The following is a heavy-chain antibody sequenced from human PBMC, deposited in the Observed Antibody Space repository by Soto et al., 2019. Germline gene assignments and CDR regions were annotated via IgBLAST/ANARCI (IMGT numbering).Heavy chain of an antibody. D-gene: IGHD2-21*01. CDR3: ARHFRASCGGPRCLDVDY. Sequence: QVQLVQSGAEVKEPGASVRDYCKASGYTFSSYGFSWVRQAPGQGLEWVAWISANSGYTNSAQKFQGRVTLTRDTSTSAAYMAPRTLTYDVTSIYVCARHFRASCGGPRCLDVDYWGQGTLVIFSS. CDR2: ISANSGYT. J-gene: IGHJ4*02. V-gene: IGHV1-18*01. CDR1: GYTFSSYG.